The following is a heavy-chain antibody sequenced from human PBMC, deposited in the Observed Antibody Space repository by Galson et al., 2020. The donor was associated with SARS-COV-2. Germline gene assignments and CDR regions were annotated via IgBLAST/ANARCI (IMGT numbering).Heavy chain of an antibody. CDR3: ARDSDSGSYFIVGDVFDI. CDR1: GGSISSITYY. D-gene: IGHD1-26*01. J-gene: IGHJ3*02. V-gene: IGHV4-61*02. Sequence: TLSLTCTVSGGSISSITYYWSWIRQPAGKGLEWIGGISTSGTTNYNPSLKSRVTISVDTSKNQFSLKLTSVTAADTAVYYCARDSDSGSYFIVGDVFDIWGQGTMVTVSS. CDR2: ISTSGTT.